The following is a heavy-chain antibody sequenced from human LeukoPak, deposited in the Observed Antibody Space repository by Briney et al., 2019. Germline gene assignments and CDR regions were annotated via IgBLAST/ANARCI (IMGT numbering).Heavy chain of an antibody. CDR3: ARDNYVDTARVEKYYFDY. D-gene: IGHD5-18*01. V-gene: IGHV4-34*01. CDR1: GGSFSGYY. Sequence: SETLSLTCAAYGGSFSGYYWSWIRQPPGKGLEWIGEINHSGSTNYNPSLKSRVTISVDTSKNQFSLKLSSVTAADTAVYYCARDNYVDTARVEKYYFDYWGQGTLVTVSS. J-gene: IGHJ4*02. CDR2: INHSGST.